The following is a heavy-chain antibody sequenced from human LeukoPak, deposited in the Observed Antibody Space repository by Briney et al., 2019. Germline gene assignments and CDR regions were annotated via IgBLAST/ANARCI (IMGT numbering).Heavy chain of an antibody. CDR3: ARAEGDSTWFGWFDA. CDR2: MYPNSGNT. CDR1: GYTFTSYD. Sequence: ASVKVSCKASGYTFTSYDINWVRQATGQGLEWMGWMYPNSGNTGYAQKFQGRVTITRNTSTNTSYLEVNNLKSADTAVYYCARAEGDSTWFGWFDAWGQGTLVTVS. D-gene: IGHD3-10*01. V-gene: IGHV1-8*03. J-gene: IGHJ5*02.